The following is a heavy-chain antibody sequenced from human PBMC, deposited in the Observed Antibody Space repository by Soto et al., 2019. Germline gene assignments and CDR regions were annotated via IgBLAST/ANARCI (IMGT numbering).Heavy chain of an antibody. J-gene: IGHJ6*02. V-gene: IGHV5-10-1*01. Sequence: LGESLKISCKGSGYSFTSYWISWVRQMPGKGLEWMGRIDPSDSYTNYSPSFQGHVTISADKSISTAYLQWSSLKASDTAMYYCATPHPYDFWSGYRYYGMDVWGQGTTVTV. CDR2: IDPSDSYT. D-gene: IGHD3-3*01. CDR1: GYSFTSYW. CDR3: ATPHPYDFWSGYRYYGMDV.